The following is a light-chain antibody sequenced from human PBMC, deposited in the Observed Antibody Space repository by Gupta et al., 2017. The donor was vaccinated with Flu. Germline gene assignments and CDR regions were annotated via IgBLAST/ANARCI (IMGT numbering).Light chain of an antibody. CDR1: KMGSKR. CDR3: QVGDSSSDHVV. V-gene: IGLV3-21*03. CDR2: DDS. J-gene: IGLJ2*01. Sequence: GKTDRSTGGGNKMGSKRVHWYQQKPGQAPVLVVYDDSNRPSGIPERFSGSNSGTTATLTISRVEAGAEADYYCQVGDSSSDHVVFGGGTKLTVL.